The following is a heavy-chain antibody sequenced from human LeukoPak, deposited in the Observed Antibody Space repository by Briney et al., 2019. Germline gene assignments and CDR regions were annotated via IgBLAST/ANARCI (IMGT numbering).Heavy chain of an antibody. D-gene: IGHD4/OR15-4a*01. Sequence: ASVKVSCKTSGYTFTGIGSYLYWVRQAPGQGLEWVGWIHPNSGNTKSAQKFQGRVTMTRDTSISTAYMELSSLRSDDTAVYYCARRAGAYSHPYDYWGQGTLVTVSS. CDR3: ARRAGAYSHPYDY. J-gene: IGHJ4*02. V-gene: IGHV1-2*02. CDR1: GYTFTGIGSY. CDR2: IHPNSGNT.